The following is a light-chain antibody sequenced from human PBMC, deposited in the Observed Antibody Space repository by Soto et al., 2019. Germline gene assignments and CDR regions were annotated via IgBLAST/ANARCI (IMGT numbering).Light chain of an antibody. J-gene: IGLJ2*01. CDR3: AAWDDSLNGVV. Sequence: QLVLTQPPSVSEAPRQRVTISCSGSSPNIGNNAVNWYQQLPGKAPKLLIYYDDLLPSGVSDRFSGSKSGTSASLAISGLQSEDEADYYCAAWDDSLNGVVFGGGTKLTVL. CDR1: SPNIGNNA. V-gene: IGLV1-36*01. CDR2: YDD.